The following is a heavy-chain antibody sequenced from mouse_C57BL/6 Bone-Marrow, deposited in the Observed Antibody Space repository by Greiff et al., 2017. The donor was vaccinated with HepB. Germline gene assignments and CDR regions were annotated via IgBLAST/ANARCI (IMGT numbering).Heavy chain of an antibody. V-gene: IGHV1-19*01. J-gene: IGHJ1*03. Sequence: VQLQQSGPVLVKPGASVKMSCKASGYTFTDYYMNWVKQSHGKSLEWIGVINPYNGGTSYNQKFKGKATLTVDKSSSTAYMELNSLTSEDSAVYYCARVTYWYFDVWGTGTTVTVSS. CDR3: ARVTYWYFDV. D-gene: IGHD2-12*01. CDR1: GYTFTDYY. CDR2: INPYNGGT.